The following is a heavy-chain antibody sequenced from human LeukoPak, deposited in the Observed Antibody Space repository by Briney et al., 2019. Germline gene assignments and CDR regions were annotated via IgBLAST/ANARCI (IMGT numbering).Heavy chain of an antibody. D-gene: IGHD3-22*01. CDR2: IIPILGIA. J-gene: IGHJ4*02. V-gene: IGHV1-69*04. CDR3: ARDLTSGYYDSSGFDY. Sequence: SVKVSCKASGGTFSSYAISWVRQATGQGLDWMGRIIPILGIANYAQKFQGRVTITADKSTSTAYMELSSLRSEDTAVYYCARDLTSGYYDSSGFDYWGQGTLVTVSS. CDR1: GGTFSSYA.